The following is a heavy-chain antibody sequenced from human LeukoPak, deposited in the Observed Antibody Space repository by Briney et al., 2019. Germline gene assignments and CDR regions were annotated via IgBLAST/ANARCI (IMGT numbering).Heavy chain of an antibody. CDR3: ARDQGSGWYYFDY. D-gene: IGHD6-19*01. CDR1: GGSISSGGYS. CDR2: IYHSGST. V-gene: IGHV4-30-2*01. Sequence: PSETLSLTCAVSGGSISSGGYSWSWIRQPPGKGLEWIGYIYHSGSTYYNPSLKSRVTISVDRSKNQFSLKLSSVTAADTAVYYCARDQGSGWYYFDYWGQGTLVTVSS. J-gene: IGHJ4*02.